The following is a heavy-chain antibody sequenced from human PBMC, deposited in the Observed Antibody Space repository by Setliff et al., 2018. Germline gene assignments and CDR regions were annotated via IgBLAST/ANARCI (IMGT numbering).Heavy chain of an antibody. CDR2: IIPIFGTA. V-gene: IGHV1-69*06. D-gene: IGHD3-3*01. CDR1: GGTFSSYA. J-gene: IGHJ4*02. Sequence: SVKVSCKASGGTFSSYAISWVRQAPGQGLEWMGRIIPIFGTANYAQKFQGRVTITADKSTSTAYMELSSLRSEDTAVYYCARAGFDAISNGLDYWGQGTLVTVSS. CDR3: ARAGFDAISNGLDY.